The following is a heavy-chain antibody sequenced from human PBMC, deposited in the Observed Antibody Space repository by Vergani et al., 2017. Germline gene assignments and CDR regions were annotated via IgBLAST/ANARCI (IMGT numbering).Heavy chain of an antibody. CDR1: GGSISSYY. CDR2: IYTSGST. D-gene: IGHD2-2*01. Sequence: QVQLQESGPGLVKPSETLSLTCTVSGGSISSYYWSWIRQPAGKGLEWIGRIYTSGSTNYNPSLKSRVTMSVDTSKNQFSLKLSSVTAADTAVYYCARASGRYCSSTSCYSNWFDPWGQGTLVTVSS. J-gene: IGHJ5*02. CDR3: ARASGRYCSSTSCYSNWFDP. V-gene: IGHV4-4*07.